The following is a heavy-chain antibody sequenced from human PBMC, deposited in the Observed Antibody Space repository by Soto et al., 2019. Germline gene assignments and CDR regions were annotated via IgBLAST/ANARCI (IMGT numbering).Heavy chain of an antibody. D-gene: IGHD1-1*01. V-gene: IGHV1-69*12. CDR3: ARDNDRPELGGNYYYILDV. Sequence: QVQLEQSGAEVKKPGSSVKVSCKASGGTFRNSAISWVRQAPGQGLEWMGGIMPIFRTPDYAHKFQGSVTIPADESTSTAYMELSGLRSDDTAVYYCARDNDRPELGGNYYYILDVWGHGTTVTVSS. CDR1: GGTFRNSA. CDR2: IMPIFRTP. J-gene: IGHJ6*02.